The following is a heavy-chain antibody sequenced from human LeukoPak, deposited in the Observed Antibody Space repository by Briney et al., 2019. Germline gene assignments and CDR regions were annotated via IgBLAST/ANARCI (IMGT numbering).Heavy chain of an antibody. CDR3: ARGSPLYQLLYGGWFDP. J-gene: IGHJ5*02. CDR1: GRTFSSYA. D-gene: IGHD2-2*02. CDR2: IIPIFGTA. Sequence: SVKVSCKASGRTFSSYAISWVRQAPGQGLEWMGGIIPIFGTANYAQKFQGRVTITADESTSTAYMELSSLRSEDTAVYYCARGSPLYQLLYGGWFDPWGQGTLVTVSS. V-gene: IGHV1-69*13.